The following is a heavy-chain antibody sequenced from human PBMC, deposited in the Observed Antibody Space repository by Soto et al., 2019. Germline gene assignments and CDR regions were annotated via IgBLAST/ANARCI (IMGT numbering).Heavy chain of an antibody. CDR1: SDSISNYY. CDR2: MHYNGYT. Sequence: PSETLSLTCTVSSDSISNYYCSWFRQPPGKGLEWIGYMHYNGYTSYNPSLQSRVTISLETSKSQFSLRLASVTAADTAVYYCASLGAYYQSLDPWGPGPLFTVS. CDR3: ASLGAYYQSLDP. V-gene: IGHV4-59*08. J-gene: IGHJ5*02. D-gene: IGHD3-22*01.